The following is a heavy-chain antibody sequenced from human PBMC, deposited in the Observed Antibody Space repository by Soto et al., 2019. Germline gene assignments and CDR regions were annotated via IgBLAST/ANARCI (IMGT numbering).Heavy chain of an antibody. J-gene: IGHJ3*01. CDR2: ISVYNGNT. V-gene: IGHV1-18*01. CDR3: ARDLLAITGTSNDAFVF. D-gene: IGHD1-20*01. CDR1: GYTFTRYG. Sequence: ASVKVSCKASGYTFTRYGISWVRQAPGQGLEWMAWISVYNGNTNYAQKFQGRVTMTTDTSTSTAYMELRSLGSDDTAVYYCARDLLAITGTSNDAFVFWGQGTMVTV.